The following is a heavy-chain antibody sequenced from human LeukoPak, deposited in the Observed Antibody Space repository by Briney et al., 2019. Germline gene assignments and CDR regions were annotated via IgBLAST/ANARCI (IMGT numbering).Heavy chain of an antibody. CDR2: LSGSGGST. CDR3: AKNAAGIVLMIYAPLDS. CDR1: GFTFGMYA. Sequence: GGSLRLSCAASGFTFGMYAMSWVRQAPGKGLEWVSTLSGSGGSTYYADSVKGRFTISGDESRNTLSLQMNSLRPEDTAVYYCAKNAAGIVLMIYAPLDSWGQGTLVTVSS. V-gene: IGHV3-23*01. J-gene: IGHJ4*02. D-gene: IGHD2-8*01.